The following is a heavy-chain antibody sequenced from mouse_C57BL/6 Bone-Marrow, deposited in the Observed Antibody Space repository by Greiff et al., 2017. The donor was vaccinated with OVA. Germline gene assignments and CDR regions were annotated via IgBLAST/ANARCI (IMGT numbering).Heavy chain of an antibody. CDR2: ISNLAYSI. V-gene: IGHV5-15*01. J-gene: IGHJ4*01. Sequence: EVQGVESGGGLVQPGGSLKLSCAASGFTFSDYGMAWVRQAPRKGPEWVAFISNLAYSIYYADTGTGRFTISRENAKNTLYLEMSSLRSEDTAMYYCARHDWFYAMDYWGQGTSVTVSS. CDR1: GFTFSDYG. D-gene: IGHD2-13*01. CDR3: ARHDWFYAMDY.